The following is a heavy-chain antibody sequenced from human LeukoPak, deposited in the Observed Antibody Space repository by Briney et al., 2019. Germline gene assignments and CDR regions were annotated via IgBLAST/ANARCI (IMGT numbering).Heavy chain of an antibody. CDR2: ISSSSSYI. V-gene: IGHV3-21*01. CDR3: ARSQLLSYGMDV. Sequence: PGRSLRLSCAASGFTFSSYSMNSVRQAPGKGLEWVSSISSSSSYIYYADSVKGRFTISRDNAKNSLYLQMNSLGAEDTAVYYCARSQLLSYGMDVWGQGTTVTVSS. J-gene: IGHJ6*02. D-gene: IGHD2-2*01. CDR1: GFTFSSYS.